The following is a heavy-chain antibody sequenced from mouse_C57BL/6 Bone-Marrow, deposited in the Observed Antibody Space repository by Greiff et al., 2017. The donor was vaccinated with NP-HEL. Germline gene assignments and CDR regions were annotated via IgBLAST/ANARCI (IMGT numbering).Heavy chain of an antibody. CDR1: GYSFTGYY. Sequence: VQLQQSGPELVKPGASVKISCKASGYSFTGYYMNWVKQSPEKSLEWIGEINPSTGGTTYNQKFKAKATLTLDKSSSTAYMQLKSLTSEDSAVYYCAREGLYYSNPSYAMDYWGQGTSVTVSS. D-gene: IGHD2-5*01. CDR2: INPSTGGT. CDR3: AREGLYYSNPSYAMDY. V-gene: IGHV1-42*01. J-gene: IGHJ4*01.